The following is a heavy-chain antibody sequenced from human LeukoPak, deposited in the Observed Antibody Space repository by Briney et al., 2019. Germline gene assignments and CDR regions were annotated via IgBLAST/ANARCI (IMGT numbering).Heavy chain of an antibody. CDR1: GGSISSSSYY. CDR3: ARLIGGGFYYYYMDV. V-gene: IGHV4-39*01. CDR2: IYYSGST. D-gene: IGHD3-16*01. Sequence: PSETLSLTCTVSGGSISSSSYYWGWIRQPPGKGLERIGSIYYSGSTYYNPSLKSRVTISVDTSKNQFSLKLSSVTAADTAVYYCARLIGGGFYYYYMDVWGKGTTVTVSS. J-gene: IGHJ6*03.